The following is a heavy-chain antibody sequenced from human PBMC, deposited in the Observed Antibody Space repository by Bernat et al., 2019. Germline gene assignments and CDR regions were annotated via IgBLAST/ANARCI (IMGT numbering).Heavy chain of an antibody. V-gene: IGHV1-3*01. CDR3: ARLPHARRYYYYGMDV. CDR2: VNAGNGNT. Sequence: QVQLVQSGAEVKKPWASVKVSCKASGYTFTSYAMHWVRQAPGPRLEWMGWVNAGNGNTNYSQKFQGRVTMAKDKSAGTAYMELSRLRSEDTAVYYCARLPHARRYYYYGMDVWGQGTTVTVSS. J-gene: IGHJ6*02. CDR1: GYTFTSYA.